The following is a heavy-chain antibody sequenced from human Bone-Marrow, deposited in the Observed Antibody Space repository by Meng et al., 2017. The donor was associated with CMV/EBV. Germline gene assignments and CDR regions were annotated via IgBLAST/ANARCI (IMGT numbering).Heavy chain of an antibody. Sequence: GGSLRLSCAASGFTFSSYAMHWVRQAPGKGLEWVAVISYDGSNKYYADSVKGRFTISRDNSKNTLYMQMNSLRPEDTAVYYCAKDSPLFGSNTPYFDSWGQGTLVTVSS. J-gene: IGHJ4*02. CDR3: AKDSPLFGSNTPYFDS. V-gene: IGHV3-30*04. D-gene: IGHD4-23*01. CDR2: ISYDGSNK. CDR1: GFTFSSYA.